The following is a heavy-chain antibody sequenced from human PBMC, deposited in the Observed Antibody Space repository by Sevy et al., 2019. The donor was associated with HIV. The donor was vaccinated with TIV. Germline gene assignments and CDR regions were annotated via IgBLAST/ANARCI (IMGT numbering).Heavy chain of an antibody. CDR1: GFTFSSYT. V-gene: IGHV3-48*02. CDR2: ISSGSSI. D-gene: IGHD1-26*01. CDR3: ARGYYGKGHIDY. J-gene: IGHJ4*02. Sequence: GGSLRLSCTASGFTFSSYTFNWVRQAPGKGLEGVSQISSGSSIFYADSVKGRFTISRDNAKNSLYLQMNSLRDEDTAVYYCARGYYGKGHIDYWGQGTLVTVSS.